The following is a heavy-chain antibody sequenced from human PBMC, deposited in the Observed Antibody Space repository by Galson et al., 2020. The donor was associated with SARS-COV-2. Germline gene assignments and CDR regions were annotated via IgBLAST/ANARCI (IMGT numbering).Heavy chain of an antibody. CDR2: MNPNSGNT. V-gene: IGHV1-8*01. D-gene: IGHD6-19*01. Sequence: ASVKVSCKASGYTFTSYDINWVRQATGQGLEWMGWMNPNSGNTGYAQKFQGRVTMTRNTSISTAYMELSSLRSEDTAVYYCARVYSSGWYQVDDAFDIWGQGTMVTVSS. CDR3: ARVYSSGWYQVDDAFDI. CDR1: GYTFTSYD. J-gene: IGHJ3*02.